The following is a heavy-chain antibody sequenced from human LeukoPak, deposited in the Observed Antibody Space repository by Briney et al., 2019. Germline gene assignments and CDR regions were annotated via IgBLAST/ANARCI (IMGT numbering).Heavy chain of an antibody. D-gene: IGHD2-21*01. CDR3: ARGTWGYSRFDY. Sequence: PGRSLRLSCAASGFTFSSYGMHWVRPAPGKGLEWVAVIWYDGSNKYYADSVKGRFTISRDNSKNTLYLQMNSLRAEDTAVYYCARGTWGYSRFDYWGQGTLVTVSS. CDR1: GFTFSSYG. CDR2: IWYDGSNK. V-gene: IGHV3-33*01. J-gene: IGHJ4*02.